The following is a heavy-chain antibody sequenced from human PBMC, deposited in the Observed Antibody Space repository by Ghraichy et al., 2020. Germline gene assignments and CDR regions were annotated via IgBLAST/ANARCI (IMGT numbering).Heavy chain of an antibody. V-gene: IGHV3-33*01. Sequence: GGSLRLSCAASGFTFSSYGMHWVRQAPGKGLEWVAVIWYDGSNKYYADSVKGRFTISRDNSKNPLYLQMNSLRAEDTAVYYCARGRITTVTQEYYFDYWGQGTLVTVSS. CDR2: IWYDGSNK. D-gene: IGHD4-17*01. J-gene: IGHJ4*02. CDR1: GFTFSSYG. CDR3: ARGRITTVTQEYYFDY.